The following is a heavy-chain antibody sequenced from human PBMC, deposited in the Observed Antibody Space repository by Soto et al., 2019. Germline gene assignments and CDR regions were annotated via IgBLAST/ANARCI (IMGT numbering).Heavy chain of an antibody. Sequence: SETLSLTCTVSGGSISSSSYYWGWIRQPPGKGLEWIGSIYYSGSTYYNPSLKSRVTISVDTSKNQFSLKLSSVTAADTAVYYCASPXCSGGSCYSADPYYFDYWGRGTLVTVSS. CDR1: GGSISSSSYY. J-gene: IGHJ4*02. V-gene: IGHV4-39*01. CDR2: IYYSGST. D-gene: IGHD2-15*01. CDR3: ASPXCSGGSCYSADPYYFDY.